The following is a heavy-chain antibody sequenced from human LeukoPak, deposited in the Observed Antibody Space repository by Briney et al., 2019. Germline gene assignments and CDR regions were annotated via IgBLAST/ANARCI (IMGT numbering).Heavy chain of an antibody. CDR3: AKGENYYYDSSTYSPPFDS. J-gene: IGHJ4*02. CDR2: ISFDGTNK. Sequence: PGGFLRLSCADSGFTFSNYDMHWVRQAPGKGLEWVAAISFDGTNKDYGDSVRGRFTISRENSKNTLYMQMNSLRAEDTAVYYCAKGENYYYDSSTYSPPFDSWGQGTLVTVSS. CDR1: GFTFSNYD. V-gene: IGHV3-30*18. D-gene: IGHD3-22*01.